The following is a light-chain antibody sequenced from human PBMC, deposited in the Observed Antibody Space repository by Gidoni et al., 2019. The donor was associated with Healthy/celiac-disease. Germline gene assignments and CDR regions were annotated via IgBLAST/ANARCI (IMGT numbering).Light chain of an antibody. J-gene: IGKJ2*01. Sequence: DIQMTQSPSTLSASVGDRVTITCRASQSISSWLAWYQQKPGKAPKLLIYDASSLEFTLTISSLQPDDFATYYCQQYNSYSPYTFGQGTKLEIK. CDR2: DAS. V-gene: IGKV1-5*01. CDR3: QQYNSYSPYT. CDR1: QSISSW.